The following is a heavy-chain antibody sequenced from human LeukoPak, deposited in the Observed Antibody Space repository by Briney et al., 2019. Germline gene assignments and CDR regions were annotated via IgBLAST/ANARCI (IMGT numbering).Heavy chain of an antibody. Sequence: GRSLRLSCAASGFTFSSYAMHWVRQAPGKGLEWGAVISYDGSNKYYADSVKGRFTISRDNSKNTLYLQMNSLRAEDTAVYYCVREYYYDSSGYDGYFQHWGQGTLVTVSS. D-gene: IGHD3-22*01. CDR1: GFTFSSYA. J-gene: IGHJ1*01. V-gene: IGHV3-30*01. CDR2: ISYDGSNK. CDR3: VREYYYDSSGYDGYFQH.